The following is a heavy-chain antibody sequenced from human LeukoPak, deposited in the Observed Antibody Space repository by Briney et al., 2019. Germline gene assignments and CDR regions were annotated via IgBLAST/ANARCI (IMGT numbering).Heavy chain of an antibody. CDR1: GGTFSSYA. V-gene: IGHV1-69*05. CDR2: IIPIFGTA. D-gene: IGHD3-10*01. CDR3: ARSGLIRGVIITPFDY. Sequence: SVKVSRKASGGTFSSYAISWVRQAPGQGLEWMGGIIPIFGTANYAQKFQGRVTITTDESTSTAYMELSSLRSEDTAVYYCARSGLIRGVIITPFDYWGQGTLVTVSS. J-gene: IGHJ4*02.